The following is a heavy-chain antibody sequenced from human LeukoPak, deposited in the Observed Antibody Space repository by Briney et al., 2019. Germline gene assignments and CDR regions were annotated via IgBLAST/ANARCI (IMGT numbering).Heavy chain of an antibody. D-gene: IGHD6-19*01. CDR3: TKASIAVAGRPKYYFDY. J-gene: IGHJ4*02. CDR1: GFTFSSYA. CDR2: ISGSGGST. V-gene: IGHV3-23*01. Sequence: GGSLRPSCAASGFTFSSYAMSWVRQAPGKGLEWVSTISGSGGSTYYADSVKGRFTISRDNSKNTLYLQMNSLRAEDTAVYYCTKASIAVAGRPKYYFDYWGQGTLVTVSS.